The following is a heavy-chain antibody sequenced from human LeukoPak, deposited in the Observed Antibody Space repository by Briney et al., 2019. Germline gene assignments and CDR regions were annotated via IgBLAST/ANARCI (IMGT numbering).Heavy chain of an antibody. CDR1: GGTFSSYT. D-gene: IGHD3-9*01. J-gene: IGHJ3*02. CDR3: ARGSPQQYYDILTGYYIEAFDI. CDR2: IIPILGIA. Sequence: SVKVSCKASGGTFSSYTISWVRQAPGQGLEWMGRIIPILGIANYAQKFQGRVTITADKSTSTAYMELSGLRSEDTAVYYCARGSPQQYYDILTGYYIEAFDIWGQGTMVTVSS. V-gene: IGHV1-69*02.